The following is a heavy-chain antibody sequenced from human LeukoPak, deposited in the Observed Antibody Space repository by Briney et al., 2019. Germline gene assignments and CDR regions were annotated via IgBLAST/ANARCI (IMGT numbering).Heavy chain of an antibody. Sequence: GGSLRLSCAASGFTFSSYSMNWVRQAPGKGLEWVSSISSSSSYIYYADSVKGRFTISRDNAKNSLYLQMNSLRAEDTAVYYCAKGFGYSSSWYEGSIYFDYWGQGTLVTVSS. CDR2: ISSSSSYI. D-gene: IGHD6-13*01. J-gene: IGHJ4*02. CDR3: AKGFGYSSSWYEGSIYFDY. V-gene: IGHV3-21*01. CDR1: GFTFSSYS.